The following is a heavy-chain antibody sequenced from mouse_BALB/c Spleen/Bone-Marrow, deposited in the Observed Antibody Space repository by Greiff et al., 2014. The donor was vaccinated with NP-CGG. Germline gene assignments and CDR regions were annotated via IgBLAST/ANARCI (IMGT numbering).Heavy chain of an antibody. Sequence: VMLVESGPGLVKPGASVKISCKASGYAFSSSWMNWVKQRPGQGLEWIGRIYPGDGNTNYNGKFKGKATLTADKSSTTAYMQLSSLTSVDSAVYFCALYDYDGLSWFAYWGQGTLVTVSA. CDR1: GYAFSSSW. J-gene: IGHJ3*01. CDR3: ALYDYDGLSWFAY. V-gene: IGHV1-82*01. D-gene: IGHD2-4*01. CDR2: IYPGDGNT.